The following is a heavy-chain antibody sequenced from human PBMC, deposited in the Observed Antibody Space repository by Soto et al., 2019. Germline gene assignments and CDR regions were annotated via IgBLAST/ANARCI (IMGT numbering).Heavy chain of an antibody. CDR1: GYTFTSYG. CDR2: ISAYNGNT. Sequence: ASVKVSCKASGYTFTSYGISWVRQAPGQGLEWTGWISAYNGNTNYAQKLQGRVTMTTDTSTSTAYMELRSLRSDDTAVYYCARDWGIAVAADYYGMDVWGQGTTVTVSS. CDR3: ARDWGIAVAADYYGMDV. V-gene: IGHV1-18*01. J-gene: IGHJ6*02. D-gene: IGHD6-19*01.